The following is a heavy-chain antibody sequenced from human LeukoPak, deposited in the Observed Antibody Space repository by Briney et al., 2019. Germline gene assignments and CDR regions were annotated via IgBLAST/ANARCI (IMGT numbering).Heavy chain of an antibody. V-gene: IGHV4-39*01. D-gene: IGHD3-22*01. Sequence: SETLSLTCTVSVGSVSTSSYYWVWIRQPPGRGLEWIGSIYYSGNTYYNPSLKSRVTISVDTSKNQFSLKLSSVAAADTAVYYCARGDTMMGFDYWGQGTLVTVSS. CDR2: IYYSGNT. CDR1: VGSVSTSSYY. J-gene: IGHJ4*02. CDR3: ARGDTMMGFDY.